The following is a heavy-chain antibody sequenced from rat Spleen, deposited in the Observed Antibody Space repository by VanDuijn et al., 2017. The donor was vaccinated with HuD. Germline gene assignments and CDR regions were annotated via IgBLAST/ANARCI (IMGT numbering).Heavy chain of an antibody. CDR3: AREGDLRYNYYFDY. CDR1: GFTFSNYD. D-gene: IGHD1-5*01. V-gene: IGHV5S23*01. Sequence: EVQLVESDGGLVQPGRSLKLSCAASGFTFSNYDMAWVRQAPTKGLEWVASISTSGGSTYYRDSVKGRFTVSRDNAKSTLYLQMDSLRSEDTATYYCAREGDLRYNYYFDYWGQGVMVTVSS. J-gene: IGHJ2*01. CDR2: ISTSGGST.